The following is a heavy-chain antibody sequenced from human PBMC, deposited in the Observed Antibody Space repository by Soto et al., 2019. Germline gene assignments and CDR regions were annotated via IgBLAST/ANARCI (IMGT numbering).Heavy chain of an antibody. CDR1: GGTFNTYA. J-gene: IGHJ4*02. Sequence: QVQLVQSGAEMKKPGSSVKVSCQSSGGTFNTYAMNWVRQAPGQGPEWMGDISPMFGAANYAPKFQGRVTLTADESTGTSYMQLSSSTSEDTALYFRAREVQVHTPAFVYWGQGTLVTVSS. CDR2: ISPMFGAA. CDR3: AREVQVHTPAFVY. V-gene: IGHV1-69*19. D-gene: IGHD3-10*01.